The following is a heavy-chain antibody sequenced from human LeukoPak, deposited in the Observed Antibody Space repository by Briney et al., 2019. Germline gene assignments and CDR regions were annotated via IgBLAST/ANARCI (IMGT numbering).Heavy chain of an antibody. CDR3: ARASCISSADAVW. CDR2: LRGDGET. D-gene: IGHD3-3*02. V-gene: IGHV3-23*01. J-gene: IGHJ4*02. Sequence: PGGSLRLSCAASGFSFSHYAMSWVRQAPARGLEWVSSLRGDGETFYADSVKGRFTLSRDDSRNTVYLQLNNLRVDDTAVYYCARASCISSADAVWWGQEPWSPSPQ. CDR1: GFSFSHYA.